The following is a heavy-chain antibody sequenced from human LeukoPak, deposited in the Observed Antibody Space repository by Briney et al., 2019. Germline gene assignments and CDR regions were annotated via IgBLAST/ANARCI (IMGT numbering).Heavy chain of an antibody. CDR3: ARDPMIKGGFDY. Sequence: GASVKVSCKASGGTFSSYAISWVRQAPGQGLEWTGGIIPILGTANYAQKFQGRVTITADESTSTAYMELSSLRSEDTAVYYCARDPMIKGGFDYWGQGTLVTVSS. V-gene: IGHV1-69*13. CDR1: GGTFSSYA. D-gene: IGHD3-22*01. J-gene: IGHJ4*02. CDR2: IIPILGTA.